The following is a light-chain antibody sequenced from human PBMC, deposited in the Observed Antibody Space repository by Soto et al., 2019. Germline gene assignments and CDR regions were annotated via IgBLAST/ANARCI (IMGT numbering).Light chain of an antibody. Sequence: QSVLTQPRSLSASPGQSVTISCTGTSSDVGDYNSVSWYQHHPGTTPKLMIYAVDKRPSGVPDRFSGSKSGNTASLTISGLPPADEADYYCCSYAATSSLVFGGGTKLTVL. J-gene: IGLJ3*02. CDR1: SSDVGDYNS. CDR2: AVD. V-gene: IGLV2-11*01. CDR3: CSYAATSSLV.